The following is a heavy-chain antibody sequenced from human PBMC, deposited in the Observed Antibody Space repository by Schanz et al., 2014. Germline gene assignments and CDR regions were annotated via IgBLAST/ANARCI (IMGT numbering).Heavy chain of an antibody. V-gene: IGHV3-53*01. D-gene: IGHD1-26*01. Sequence: EVQLAESGGGLIQPGGSLRLSCAVSGFSVSNTYMHWVRQPPGKGLEWVSVINSAGTTYYADSVKGRFTFSRDSSKNTVYLQMDSLRAEDTALYYCAKDQGRWELRSFDSWGQGTLVTVSS. CDR3: AKDQGRWELRSFDS. CDR1: GFSVSNTY. CDR2: INSAGTT. J-gene: IGHJ4*02.